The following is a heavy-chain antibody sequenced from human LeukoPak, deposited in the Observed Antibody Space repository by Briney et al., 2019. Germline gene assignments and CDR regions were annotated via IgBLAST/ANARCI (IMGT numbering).Heavy chain of an antibody. V-gene: IGHV3-48*01. D-gene: IGHD6-19*01. CDR2: IGSSGTVT. CDR1: GFTFRTYS. Sequence: PGGSLRLSCAASGFTFRTYSMSWVRQAPGKGLEWISYIGSSGTVTHYADSVKGRFNISRDNANNSEILQMNSLRAEDTAVYYCVKDTGYSSGWYTSWGQGTLVTVSS. J-gene: IGHJ4*02. CDR3: VKDTGYSSGWYTS.